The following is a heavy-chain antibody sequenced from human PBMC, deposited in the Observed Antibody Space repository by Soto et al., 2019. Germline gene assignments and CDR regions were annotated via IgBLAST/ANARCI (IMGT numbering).Heavy chain of an antibody. J-gene: IGHJ4*02. CDR2: IYHSGST. V-gene: IGHV4-30-2*01. D-gene: IGHD5-12*01. Sequence: QLQLQESGSGLVKPSQTLSLTCAVSGGSISSGGYSWSWIRQPPGKGLEWIGYIYHSGSTYYNPSLKSRVTISVDRSKNQFSLXLSSVXXADXAVYYXAAGXGLPRYYWGQGTLVTVSS. CDR1: GGSISSGGYS. CDR3: AAGXGLPRYY.